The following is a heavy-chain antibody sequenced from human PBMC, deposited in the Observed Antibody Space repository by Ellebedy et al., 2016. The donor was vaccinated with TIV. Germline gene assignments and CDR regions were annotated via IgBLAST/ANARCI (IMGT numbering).Heavy chain of an antibody. CDR1: GFTVTSHH. CDR3: ARETFIDVDLKVWGVFDI. V-gene: IGHV3-66*01. J-gene: IGHJ3*02. CDR2: IYRCGDT. D-gene: IGHD2-8*01. Sequence: GGSLRLSCAASGFTVTSHHISWVRQAPGKGLEWVSSIYRCGDTYYADSVRGRFTISRDTSNNTLFLQIDGLRAEDTAVYFCARETFIDVDLKVWGVFDIWGQGTMVAV.